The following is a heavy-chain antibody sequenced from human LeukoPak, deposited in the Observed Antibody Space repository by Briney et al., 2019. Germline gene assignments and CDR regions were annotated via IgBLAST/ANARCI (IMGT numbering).Heavy chain of an antibody. V-gene: IGHV4-59*08. Sequence: SETLSLTCTVSGGSISSYYWSWIRQPPGKGLEWIGYIYYSGSTNYNPSLKSRVTISVDTSKNQFSLKLSSVTAADTAVYYCAGRLRGLLLGEYHYFDYWGQGTLVTVSS. J-gene: IGHJ4*02. D-gene: IGHD3-22*01. CDR3: AGRLRGLLLGEYHYFDY. CDR1: GGSISSYY. CDR2: IYYSGST.